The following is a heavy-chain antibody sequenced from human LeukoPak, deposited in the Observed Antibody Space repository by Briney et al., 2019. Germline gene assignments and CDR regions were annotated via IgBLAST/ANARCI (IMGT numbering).Heavy chain of an antibody. Sequence: GESLKISCKGSGYSFTNYWIAWVRQKPGKGLEWMGIIFPDDSDTRYSPSFQGQVTFSADKSITTAFLQWSSLKPSDTAMYFCAREATGTGWLDPWGQGTPVIVSS. CDR2: IFPDDSDT. J-gene: IGHJ5*02. CDR3: AREATGTGWLDP. V-gene: IGHV5-51*01. CDR1: GYSFTNYW. D-gene: IGHD1-1*01.